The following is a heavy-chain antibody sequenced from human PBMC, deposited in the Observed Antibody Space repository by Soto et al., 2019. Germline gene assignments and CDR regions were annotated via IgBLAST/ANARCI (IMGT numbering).Heavy chain of an antibody. D-gene: IGHD3-10*01. CDR3: ARGGWGSGSGSPYTPIFDAFDI. V-gene: IGHV1-69*12. CDR2: IIPIFGTA. J-gene: IGHJ3*02. Sequence: QVQLVQSGAEVKKPGSSVKVSCKASGGTFSSYAISWVRQAPGQGLEWMGGIIPIFGTANYAQKFQGRVTITADESTSTAYMELGSLRSEDTAVYYCARGGWGSGSGSPYTPIFDAFDIWGQGTMVTVSS. CDR1: GGTFSSYA.